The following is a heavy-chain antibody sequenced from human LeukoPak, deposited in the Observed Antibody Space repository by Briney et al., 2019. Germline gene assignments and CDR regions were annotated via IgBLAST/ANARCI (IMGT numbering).Heavy chain of an antibody. CDR3: ATYSDITGSFDY. D-gene: IGHD3-22*01. J-gene: IGHJ4*02. CDR2: NFHSVTT. Sequence: KPSETLSLTCTVSGGSISYFYWSWIRQPAGKGLEWIGYNFHSVTTNYNPSLQSRVFISVDTSKNQFSLDLTSVTAADTAVYYCATYSDITGSFDYWGQGTLVTVSS. CDR1: GGSISYFY. V-gene: IGHV4-59*01.